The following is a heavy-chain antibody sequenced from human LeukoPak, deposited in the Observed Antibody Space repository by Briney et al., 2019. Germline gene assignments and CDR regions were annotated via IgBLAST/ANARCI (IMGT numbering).Heavy chain of an antibody. CDR1: GGSFSGYY. J-gene: IGHJ4*02. D-gene: IGHD3-3*01. V-gene: IGHV4-34*01. CDR3: ARGAYDFWSGPEKYYFDY. CDR2: INHSGST. Sequence: SETLSLTCAVYGGSFSGYYWSWIRQPPGKGLEWIREINHSGSTNYNPSLKSRVTISVDTSKNQFSLKLSSVTAADTAVYYCARGAYDFWSGPEKYYFDYWGQGTLVTVSS.